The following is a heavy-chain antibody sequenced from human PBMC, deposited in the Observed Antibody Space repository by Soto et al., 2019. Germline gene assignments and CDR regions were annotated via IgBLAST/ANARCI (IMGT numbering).Heavy chain of an antibody. J-gene: IGHJ4*02. D-gene: IGHD3-22*01. Sequence: GGSLRLSCAASGFTFSSYSTNWVRQAPGKGLEYVSSISINGGSTHYADSVKGRFTISRDNSRNTQYLQMSSLRADDTAVYYCVKGEFYYDSSAYYPFDSWGQGT. CDR2: ISINGGST. CDR3: VKGEFYYDSSAYYPFDS. V-gene: IGHV3-64D*06. CDR1: GFTFSSYS.